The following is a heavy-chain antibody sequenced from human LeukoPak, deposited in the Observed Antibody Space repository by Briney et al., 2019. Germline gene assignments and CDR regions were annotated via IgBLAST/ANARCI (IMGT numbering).Heavy chain of an antibody. Sequence: PSETLSLTCTVSSGSISSYYWSWIRQPPGKGLEWIGYIYFIGNTNYNASLKSRVTISLDTSKNHFSLKLTSVTAADTAIYYCATKKTTLRSGFDYWGQGTLVTVSS. V-gene: IGHV4-59*01. D-gene: IGHD6-25*01. CDR2: IYFIGNT. CDR1: SGSISSYY. J-gene: IGHJ4*02. CDR3: ATKKTTLRSGFDY.